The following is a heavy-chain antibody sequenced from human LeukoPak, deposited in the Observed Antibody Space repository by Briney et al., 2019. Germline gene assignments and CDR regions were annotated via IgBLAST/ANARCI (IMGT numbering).Heavy chain of an antibody. V-gene: IGHV4-4*07. CDR3: ARDREQQLVRFYNAFDI. CDR2: IYTSGST. CDR1: GGSISIYY. J-gene: IGHJ3*02. Sequence: SETLSLTCTVSGGSISIYYWSWIRQPAGKGLEWIGRIYTSGSTYYNPSLKSRVTMSVDTPKNQFSLKLSSVTAADTAVYYCARDREQQLVRFYNAFDIWGQGTMVTVSS. D-gene: IGHD6-13*01.